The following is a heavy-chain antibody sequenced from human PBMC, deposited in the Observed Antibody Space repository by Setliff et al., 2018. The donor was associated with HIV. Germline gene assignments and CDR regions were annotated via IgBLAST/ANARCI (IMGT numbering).Heavy chain of an antibody. Sequence: GESLKISCKGSGYSFTNYWIGWVRQMPGKGLEWMGIIFPGDSDTRYSPSFQGQVTISADTSISTAYLQWRSLKASDTAMYYCARQPGRAAMGRENYYYYYMDVWGKGTTVTVS. D-gene: IGHD2-2*01. CDR3: ARQPGRAAMGRENYYYYYMDV. CDR1: GYSFTNYW. J-gene: IGHJ6*03. V-gene: IGHV5-51*01. CDR2: IFPGDSDT.